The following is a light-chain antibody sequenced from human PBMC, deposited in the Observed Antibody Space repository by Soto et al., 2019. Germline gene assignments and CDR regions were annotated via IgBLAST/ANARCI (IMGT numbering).Light chain of an antibody. V-gene: IGLV2-11*01. J-gene: IGLJ2*01. Sequence: QSALTQPRSVSGSPGQSVTISCTGTSSDVGGYNYVSWYQQHPGKAPKLMIYDVSKRPSGVPDRFSGSKSGNTASLTISGLLAEDEANYFCCSYAGSSLVFGGGTKLTVL. CDR2: DVS. CDR1: SSDVGGYNY. CDR3: CSYAGSSLV.